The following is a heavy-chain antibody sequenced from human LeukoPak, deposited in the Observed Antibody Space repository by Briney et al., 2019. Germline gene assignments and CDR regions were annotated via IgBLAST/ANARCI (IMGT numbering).Heavy chain of an antibody. Sequence: SETLSLTCTVSGGSISSHYWSWIRQPPGKGLEWIGYIYYSGSTNYNPSLKSRVTISVDTSKNQFSLKLSSVTAADTAVYYCARAAEDYASSGYYYGYNWFDPWGQGTLVTVSS. J-gene: IGHJ5*02. CDR1: GGSISSHY. CDR2: IYYSGST. V-gene: IGHV4-59*11. CDR3: ARAAEDYASSGYYYGYNWFDP. D-gene: IGHD3-22*01.